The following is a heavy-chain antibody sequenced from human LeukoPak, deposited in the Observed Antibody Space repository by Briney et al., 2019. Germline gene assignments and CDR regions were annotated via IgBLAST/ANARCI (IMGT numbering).Heavy chain of an antibody. Sequence: GGSLRLSCAASGLTFSSYWMSWVRQAPGKGLEWVGRSRNKANSYTTEYAASVKGRFTISRDDSKNSLSLQMNSLKTDDTAVYYCARASRSGSYFFYWGQGTLVTVSS. D-gene: IGHD1-26*01. CDR1: GLTFSSYW. CDR3: ARASRSGSYFFY. J-gene: IGHJ4*02. CDR2: SRNKANSYTT. V-gene: IGHV3-72*01.